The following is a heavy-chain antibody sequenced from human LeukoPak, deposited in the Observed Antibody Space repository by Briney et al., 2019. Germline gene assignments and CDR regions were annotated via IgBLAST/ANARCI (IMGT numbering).Heavy chain of an antibody. D-gene: IGHD6-13*01. CDR2: IYTSGST. V-gene: IGHV4-4*07. J-gene: IGHJ6*03. CDR3: ARVWIAAADYYYYYMDV. Sequence: SETLSLTCTVSGGSISSYYWSWIRQPAGKGLEWIGRIYTSGSTNYNPSLKSRVTMSVDTSKNQFSLKLSSVTAADTAVYYCARVWIAAADYYYYYMDVWGKGTTVTVSS. CDR1: GGSISSYY.